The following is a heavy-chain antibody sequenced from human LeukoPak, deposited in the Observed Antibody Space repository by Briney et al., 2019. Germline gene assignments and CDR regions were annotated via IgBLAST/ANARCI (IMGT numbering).Heavy chain of an antibody. CDR3: ARSREQWLSFDY. D-gene: IGHD6-19*01. Sequence: ASVKVPCKASGYTFTSSGISWVRQAPGQGLEWMGWISAYNGNTNYAQNLQGRVTMTTDTSTSTAYMELRSLRSGDTAVYYCARSREQWLSFDYWGQGTLVTVSS. V-gene: IGHV1-18*01. CDR1: GYTFTSSG. J-gene: IGHJ4*02. CDR2: ISAYNGNT.